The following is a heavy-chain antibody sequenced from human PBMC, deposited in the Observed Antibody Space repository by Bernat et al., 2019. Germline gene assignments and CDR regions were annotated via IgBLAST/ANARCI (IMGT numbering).Heavy chain of an antibody. CDR3: AKALSGSATGRGYHFDH. CDR2: ISYDGSYK. J-gene: IGHJ4*02. V-gene: IGHV3-30*18. Sequence: QVQLVESGGGVVQPGRSLRLSCAASGFTFSNFGMHWVRQAPGKGLEWVAVISYDGSYKNNADSMKGRFTISRDNSRQTLYLQMHSLRAEDTAMYYCAKALSGSATGRGYHFDHWGQGTLVTVSS. D-gene: IGHD1-26*01. CDR1: GFTFSNFG.